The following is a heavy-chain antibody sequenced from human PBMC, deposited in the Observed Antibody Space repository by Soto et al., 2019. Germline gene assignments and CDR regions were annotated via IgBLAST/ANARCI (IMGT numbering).Heavy chain of an antibody. CDR3: VRDRYSSSGWFDP. J-gene: IGHJ5*02. V-gene: IGHV6-1*01. CDR1: GDSVSSYSAA. D-gene: IGHD3-10*01. CDR2: TYYRSRFFS. Sequence: QTLSLTCAISGDSVSSYSAAWNWIRQSPSGGLEWLGGTYYRSRFFSDYAESVKSRIIINPDTSKNQFSLQLKSVTPEDTAVYYCVRDRYSSSGWFDPWGQGTPVTVSS.